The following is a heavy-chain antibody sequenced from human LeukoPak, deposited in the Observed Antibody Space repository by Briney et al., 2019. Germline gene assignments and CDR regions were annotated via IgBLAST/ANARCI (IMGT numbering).Heavy chain of an antibody. CDR1: GFTFSSYW. D-gene: IGHD5-12*01. V-gene: IGHV3-74*01. CDR2: INSDGSST. CDR3: ARDPRGYSGYDYSFDY. J-gene: IGHJ4*02. Sequence: GGSLRLSCAASGFTFSSYWMHWVRQAPGKGLVWVSRINSDGSSTSYADSVKGRFTISRDNAKNTLYLQMNSLRAEDTAVYYCARDPRGYSGYDYSFDYWGQGTLVTVSS.